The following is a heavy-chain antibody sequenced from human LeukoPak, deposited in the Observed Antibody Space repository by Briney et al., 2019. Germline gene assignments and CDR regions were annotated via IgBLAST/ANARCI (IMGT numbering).Heavy chain of an antibody. CDR1: GFSLTTSGVG. CDR3: AHRLDQRTNWNYGNFDY. J-gene: IGHJ4*02. CDR2: IYWDDDK. Sequence: SGPPLVKPTETLTLTCTFSGFSLTTSGVGVACIRQPPGQALEWLAVIYWDDDKRYRPSLNNRLTITKDTSRNQVVLTMTNMDPVDTATYYCAHRLDQRTNWNYGNFDYWGQGTLVTVSS. V-gene: IGHV2-5*02. D-gene: IGHD1-7*01.